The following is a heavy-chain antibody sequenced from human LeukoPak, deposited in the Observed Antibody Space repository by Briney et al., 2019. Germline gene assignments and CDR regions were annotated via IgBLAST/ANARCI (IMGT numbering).Heavy chain of an antibody. Sequence: SETQSLTCAVSGYSISRGYYWGWIRQPPGKGLEWIGSIYHSGSTYYNPSLKSRVTISVDTSKNQFSLKLSSVTAADTAVYYCATEPMVRGVIRYYFDYWGQGTLVTVSS. J-gene: IGHJ4*02. CDR1: GYSISRGYY. CDR3: ATEPMVRGVIRYYFDY. D-gene: IGHD3-10*01. CDR2: IYHSGST. V-gene: IGHV4-38-2*02.